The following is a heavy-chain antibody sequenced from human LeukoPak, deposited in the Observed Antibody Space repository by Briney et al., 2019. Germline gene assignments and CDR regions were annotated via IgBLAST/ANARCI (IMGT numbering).Heavy chain of an antibody. CDR2: IYYSGST. D-gene: IGHD6-25*01. Sequence: SETLSLTCTVSGGSISSSSYYWGWIRQPPGKGLEWIEYIYYSGSTYYNPSLKSRVTISVDTSKNQFSLKLSSVTAADTAVYYCARDHEGYSSVHNQNWFDPWGQGTLVTVSS. V-gene: IGHV4-30-4*08. J-gene: IGHJ5*02. CDR3: ARDHEGYSSVHNQNWFDP. CDR1: GGSISSSSYY.